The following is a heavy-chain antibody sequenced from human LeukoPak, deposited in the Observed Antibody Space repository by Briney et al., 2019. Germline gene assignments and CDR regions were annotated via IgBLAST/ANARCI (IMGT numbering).Heavy chain of an antibody. D-gene: IGHD5-18*01. CDR2: IHHFGRT. V-gene: IGHV4-59*01. CDR1: GDSIISYY. CDR3: ARGLWTQPGLVPFNY. Sequence: SETLSLTCSVSGDSIISYYWNWLRQSPGKGLEWIGNIHHFGRTEYNSSLRSRVTMFLDSSKNQFSLKLTSVTPTDTAVYYCARGLWTQPGLVPFNYWGQGLLVPVSS. J-gene: IGHJ4*02.